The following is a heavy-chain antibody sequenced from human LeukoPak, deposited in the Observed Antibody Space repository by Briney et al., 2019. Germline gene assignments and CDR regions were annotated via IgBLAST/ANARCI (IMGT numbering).Heavy chain of an antibody. J-gene: IGHJ4*02. CDR3: ARWTGTTGLDY. V-gene: IGHV1-46*01. Sequence: ASVKVPCKASGYSFSSYYMHWVRQAPGQGLEWMGIINPSGGSTTYAQKFQGRVTMTRDTSTTTVYMELSSLKSEDTAVYYCARWTGTTGLDYWGQGTLVTVSS. CDR1: GYSFSSYY. D-gene: IGHD1-1*01. CDR2: INPSGGST.